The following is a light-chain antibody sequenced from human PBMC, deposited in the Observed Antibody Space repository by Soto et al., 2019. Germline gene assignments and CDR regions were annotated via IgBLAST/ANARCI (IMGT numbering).Light chain of an antibody. V-gene: IGKV3-20*01. Sequence: EIVLTQSPGTLSLSPGDRATLSCRASQSVSSSYLAWYQQKPGQAPRLLIYGASSRATGIPDMFSVSGSGTDFTLTISRLEPEDFAVYYCQQYGSSPLTFGGGTKVEIK. CDR1: QSVSSSY. CDR3: QQYGSSPLT. J-gene: IGKJ4*01. CDR2: GAS.